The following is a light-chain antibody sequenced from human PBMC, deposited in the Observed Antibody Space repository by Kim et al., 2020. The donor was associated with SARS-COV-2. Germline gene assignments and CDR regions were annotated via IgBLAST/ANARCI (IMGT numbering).Light chain of an antibody. CDR2: YDS. V-gene: IGLV3-21*04. CDR3: QVWDNNSEHPV. CDR1: NIGSKS. Sequence: SYELTQPPSVSVAPGKTARITCGGNNIGSKSVHWYQQKPGQAPVMVISYDSDRPSGIPERFSGSNSGNTATLTISRVETGDEADYYCQVWDNNSEHPVFG. J-gene: IGLJ3*02.